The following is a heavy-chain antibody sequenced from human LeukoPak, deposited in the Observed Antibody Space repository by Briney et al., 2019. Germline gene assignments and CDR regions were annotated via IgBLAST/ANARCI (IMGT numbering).Heavy chain of an antibody. Sequence: GGSLRLSCAPSGFTFNNYGMHWVRQAPGKGLEWVAFIRYEGSNKYYGDSVKGRFTISRDNSKNTLCLQMNSLRAEDTAVYYCASARGMASDSIDFWGQGTLVTVSS. D-gene: IGHD3-10*01. V-gene: IGHV3-30*02. J-gene: IGHJ4*02. CDR2: IRYEGSNK. CDR3: ASARGMASDSIDF. CDR1: GFTFNNYG.